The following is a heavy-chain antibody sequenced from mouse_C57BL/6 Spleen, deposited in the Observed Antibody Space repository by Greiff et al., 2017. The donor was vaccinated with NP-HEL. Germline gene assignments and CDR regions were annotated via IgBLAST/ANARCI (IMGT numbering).Heavy chain of an antibody. CDR2: ISSGGSYT. V-gene: IGHV5-6*01. CDR1: GFTFSSYG. CDR3: ARHERGYAMDY. J-gene: IGHJ4*01. Sequence: DVQLQESGGDLVKPGGSLKLSCAASGFTFSSYGMSWVRQTPDKRLEWVATISSGGSYTYYPDSVKGRFTISRDNAKNTLYLQMSSLKSEDTAMYYCARHERGYAMDYWGQGTSVTVSS.